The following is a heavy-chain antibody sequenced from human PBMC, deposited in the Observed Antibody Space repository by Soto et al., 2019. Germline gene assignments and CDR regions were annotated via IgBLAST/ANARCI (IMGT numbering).Heavy chain of an antibody. D-gene: IGHD2-8*01. J-gene: IGHJ5*02. CDR1: GGTFSSYA. V-gene: IGHV1-69*13. CDR2: IIPIFGTA. Sequence: ASVKVSCKASGGTFSSYAISWVRQAPGQGLEWMGGIIPIFGTANYAQKFQGRVTITADESTSTAYMELSSLRSEDTAVYYCARDSLVSSTFKRLNWFDPWGQGTLVTVSS. CDR3: ARDSLVSSTFKRLNWFDP.